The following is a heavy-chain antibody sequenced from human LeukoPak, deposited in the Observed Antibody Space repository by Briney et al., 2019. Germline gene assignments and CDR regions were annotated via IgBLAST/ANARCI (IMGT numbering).Heavy chain of an antibody. D-gene: IGHD2-15*01. J-gene: IGHJ1*01. CDR3: ARAGSGHGEYFQH. V-gene: IGHV4-34*01. CDR1: GGSFSGYY. CDR2: INHSGST. Sequence: SETLSLTCAVYGGSFSGYYWSWIRQPPGKGLEWIGEINHSGSTNYNPSLKSRVTISVDMSKNQFSLKLSSVTAADTAMYYCARAGSGHGEYFQHWGQGTLVTVSS.